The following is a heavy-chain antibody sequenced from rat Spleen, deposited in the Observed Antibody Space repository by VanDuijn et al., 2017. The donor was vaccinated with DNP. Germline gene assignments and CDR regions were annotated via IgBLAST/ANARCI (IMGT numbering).Heavy chain of an antibody. D-gene: IGHD1-2*01. V-gene: IGHV5-19*01. CDR3: ARGSSSIYWYFDF. J-gene: IGHJ1*01. CDR1: GFTFSNSG. CDR2: ISTSGSRT. Sequence: EVQLVESGGGLVQPGRSLKLSCAASGFTFSNSGMHWIRQAPTKGLEWVTSISTSGSRTYYPDSVKGRFTISRDDAKSSLYLQMNSLKSEDTATYYCARGSSSIYWYFDFWGPGTMVTVSS.